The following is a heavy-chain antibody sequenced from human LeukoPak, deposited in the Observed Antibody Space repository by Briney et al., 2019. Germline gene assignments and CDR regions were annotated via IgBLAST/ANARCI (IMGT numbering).Heavy chain of an antibody. Sequence: KPSETRSLTCTVSGDSFTSYYWSWIRQTAGEGLEWIGRITSSGRTNYNPSFKGRVSISIDTSKNQFSLELSTVTAAETAVYYCAKSVAKAPNYFYGMDVWGQGTSVTVSS. J-gene: IGHJ6*02. CDR2: ITSSGRT. D-gene: IGHD5/OR15-5a*01. CDR3: AKSVAKAPNYFYGMDV. V-gene: IGHV4-4*07. CDR1: GDSFTSYY.